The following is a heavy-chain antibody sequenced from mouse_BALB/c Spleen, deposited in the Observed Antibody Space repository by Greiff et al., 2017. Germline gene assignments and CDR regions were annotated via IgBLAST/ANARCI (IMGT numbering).Heavy chain of an antibody. CDR1: GFTFTDYY. V-gene: IGHV7-3*02. Sequence: EVQLVESGGGLVQPGGSLRLSCATSGFTFTDYYMSWVRQPPGKALEWLGFIRNKANGYTTEYSASVKGRFTISRDNSQSILYLQMNTLRAEDSATYYCARAYYGNYDAMDYWGQGTSVTVSS. J-gene: IGHJ4*01. CDR2: IRNKANGYTT. CDR3: ARAYYGNYDAMDY. D-gene: IGHD2-10*01.